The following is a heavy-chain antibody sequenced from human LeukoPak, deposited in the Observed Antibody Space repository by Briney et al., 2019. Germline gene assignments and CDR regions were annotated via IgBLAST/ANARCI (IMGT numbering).Heavy chain of an antibody. J-gene: IGHJ4*02. D-gene: IGHD3-22*01. Sequence: PGGSLRLSCAASGFTFSDCYMSWIRQAPGKGLEWVSFISSSGSTIFYSDSVKGRFAISRDNAKNSLYLQMNSLRAEDTAVYCCARDPNRSGYYRPYYFDYWGQGTLVTVSS. V-gene: IGHV3-11*01. CDR2: ISSSGSTI. CDR1: GFTFSDCY. CDR3: ARDPNRSGYYRPYYFDY.